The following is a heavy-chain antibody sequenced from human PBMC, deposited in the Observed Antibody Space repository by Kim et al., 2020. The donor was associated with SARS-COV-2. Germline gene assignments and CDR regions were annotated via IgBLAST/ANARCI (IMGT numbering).Heavy chain of an antibody. CDR3: ATGITMIVVVDAFDI. J-gene: IGHJ3*02. Sequence: GGSLRLSCAASGFTFSDYYMSWIRQAPGKGLEWVSYISSSGSTIYYADSVKGRFTISRDNAKNSLYLQMNSLRAEDTAVYYCATGITMIVVVDAFDIWGQGTMVTVSS. D-gene: IGHD3-22*01. CDR1: GFTFSDYY. V-gene: IGHV3-11*01. CDR2: ISSSGSTI.